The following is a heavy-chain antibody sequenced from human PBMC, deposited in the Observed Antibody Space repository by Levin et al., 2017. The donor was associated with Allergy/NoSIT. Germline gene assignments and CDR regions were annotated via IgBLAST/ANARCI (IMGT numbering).Heavy chain of an antibody. J-gene: IGHJ6*02. CDR2: IYYSGST. Sequence: PSETLSLTCTVSGGSISGSTYFWGWIRQPPGKGLEWIASIYYSGSTYYSPSLKSRVSISIDMSKNQFSLKLSSVTAADTAVYYCEREAPLPYGSGSSSYGMDGWGQGTTVTVSS. D-gene: IGHD3-10*01. CDR3: EREAPLPYGSGSSSYGMDG. V-gene: IGHV4-39*07. CDR1: GGSISGSTYF.